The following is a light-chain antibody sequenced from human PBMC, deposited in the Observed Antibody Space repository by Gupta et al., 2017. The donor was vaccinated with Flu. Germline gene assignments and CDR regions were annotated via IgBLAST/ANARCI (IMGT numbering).Light chain of an antibody. CDR2: AAS. CDR3: QKYDSYPLT. J-gene: IGKJ4*01. Sequence: DIQMTQSPSSLSASVGDRVTISCRARQGISNNLAWYQQKPGKVPRLLIYAASTLQSGVPSRFSGSGSGTDFTLTISSLQPEDVASYYCQKYDSYPLTFGGGTRVDIK. V-gene: IGKV1-27*01. CDR1: QGISNN.